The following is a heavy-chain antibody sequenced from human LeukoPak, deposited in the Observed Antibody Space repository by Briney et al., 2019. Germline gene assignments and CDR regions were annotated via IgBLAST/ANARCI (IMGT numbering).Heavy chain of an antibody. J-gene: IGHJ3*02. CDR2: ISYSGTT. V-gene: IGHV4-59*01. CDR1: GGSISSYY. CDR3: ARDKGLPQAFDI. Sequence: SETLSLTCTVSGGSISSYYWSWIRQPPGKGLEYIGYISYSGTTSYNPSLKSRVTISVDTSKNQFSLKLTSGTAANTAVYYCARDKGLPQAFDIWGQGTMVTVSS. D-gene: IGHD5/OR15-5a*01.